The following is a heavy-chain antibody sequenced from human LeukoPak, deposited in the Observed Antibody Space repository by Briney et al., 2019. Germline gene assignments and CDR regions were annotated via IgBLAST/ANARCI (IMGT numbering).Heavy chain of an antibody. V-gene: IGHV1-69*13. CDR3: ARGGCGSCYRPSDAFDI. CDR1: EGTFLSYT. Sequence: SVKVSCKASEGTFLSYTISWVRQAPGQGLEWMGGIVPMFGSITYPQKFQDRVTITADESTSTAYMELSSLRSEDTAVYFCARGGCGSCYRPSDAFDIWAKGQWSPFLQ. CDR2: IVPMFGSI. J-gene: IGHJ3*02. D-gene: IGHD2-15*01.